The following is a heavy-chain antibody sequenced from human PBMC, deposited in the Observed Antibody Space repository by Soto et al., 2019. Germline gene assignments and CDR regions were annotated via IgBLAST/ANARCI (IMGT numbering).Heavy chain of an antibody. CDR2: IRGADGRT. J-gene: IGHJ4*02. D-gene: IGHD6-19*01. Sequence: EVQLLESGGGLVQPGGSLRLSCAACGFTFNTCDKTWVRQAPGKGLEWVSVIRGADGRTYYADSLKGRFTISRDNSKNTLFLQVTTLRVEDTAVYYCVKGAWCDDWGQGTLVTVSS. CDR1: GFTFNTCD. CDR3: VKGAWCDD. V-gene: IGHV3-23*01.